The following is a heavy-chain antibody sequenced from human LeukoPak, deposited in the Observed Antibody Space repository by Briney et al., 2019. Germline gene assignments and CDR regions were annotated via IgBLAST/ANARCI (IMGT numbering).Heavy chain of an antibody. CDR2: IYYSGST. J-gene: IGHJ6*02. CDR1: GGSISSGGYY. Sequence: PSETLSLTCTVSGGSISSGGYYWSWIRQPPGKGLEWIGYIYYSGSTNYNPSLKSRVTISVDTSKNQFSLKLSSVTAADTAVYYCARGGSSWYYYYYGMDVWGQGTTVTVSS. D-gene: IGHD6-13*01. CDR3: ARGGSSWYYYYYGMDV. V-gene: IGHV4-61*08.